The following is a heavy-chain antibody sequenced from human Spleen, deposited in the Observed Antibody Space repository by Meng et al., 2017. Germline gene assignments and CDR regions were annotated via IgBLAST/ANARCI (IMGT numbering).Heavy chain of an antibody. CDR2: IYYSGST. Sequence: SETLSLTCTVSGGSISSGGYYWSWIRQHPGKGLEWIGYIYYSGSTNYNPSLRSRVTMSLDTSKSQFSLKLRSVTAADTAVYYCAREDYGSGSFNLGGMDVWGQGTTVTVSS. J-gene: IGHJ6*02. CDR3: AREDYGSGSFNLGGMDV. V-gene: IGHV4-61*08. CDR1: GGSISSGGYY. D-gene: IGHD3-10*01.